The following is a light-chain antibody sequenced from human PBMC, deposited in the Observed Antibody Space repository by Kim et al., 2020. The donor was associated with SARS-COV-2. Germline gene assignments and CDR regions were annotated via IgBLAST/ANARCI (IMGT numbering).Light chain of an antibody. CDR3: QQYNNWPLT. J-gene: IGKJ4*01. CDR1: QGISVS. Sequence: EIVMTQSPATLSVSPGERATLSCRASQGISVSLAWYQQKPGQAPRLLIYGASTRATGIPARFSGRGSGTEFTVTISSLQSEDFAVYSCQQYNNWPLTFGEGTKVDIK. CDR2: GAS. V-gene: IGKV3-15*01.